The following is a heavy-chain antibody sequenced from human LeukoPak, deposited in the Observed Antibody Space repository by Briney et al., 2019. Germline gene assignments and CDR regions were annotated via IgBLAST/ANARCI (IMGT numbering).Heavy chain of an antibody. Sequence: GGSLRLSCAASGFTFSSYSMQWVRQAPGKGLEWVSYISSSGSTIYYADSVKGRFTISRDNAKNSLYLQMNSLRAEDTAVYYCARDRGEGYYPWGQGTLVTVSS. D-gene: IGHD3-10*01. CDR2: ISSSGSTI. CDR3: ARDRGEGYYP. V-gene: IGHV3-48*04. CDR1: GFTFSSYS. J-gene: IGHJ5*02.